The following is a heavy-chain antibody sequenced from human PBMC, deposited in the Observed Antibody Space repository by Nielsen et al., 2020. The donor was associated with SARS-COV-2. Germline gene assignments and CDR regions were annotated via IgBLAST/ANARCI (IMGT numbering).Heavy chain of an antibody. CDR3: AGGSGSYSYYYGMDV. D-gene: IGHD3-10*01. V-gene: IGHV3-9*01. CDR1: GFTFDDYA. J-gene: IGHJ6*02. CDR2: SSWNSNSI. Sequence: GGSLKLSCATSGFTFDDYAMHWVRQVPGKGLEWVSGSSWNSNSIAYADSVKGRFTISRDNSKNTLYLQMNSLRAEDTAVYYCAGGSGSYSYYYGMDVWGQGTTVTVSS.